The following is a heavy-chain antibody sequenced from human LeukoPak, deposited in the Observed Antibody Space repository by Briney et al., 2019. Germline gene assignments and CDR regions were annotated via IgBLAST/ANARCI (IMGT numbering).Heavy chain of an antibody. CDR1: GGSISSSY. D-gene: IGHD3-22*01. CDR2: ISYTGST. J-gene: IGHJ4*02. Sequence: SETLSLTCTVSGGSISSSYWSWIRQPPGKGLEWIGYISYTGSTNYNPSLKSRVTISVDTSKNQFSLRLSSVTAADTAVYYCASELQYDSSGHNYWGQGTLVTVSS. V-gene: IGHV4-59*08. CDR3: ASELQYDSSGHNY.